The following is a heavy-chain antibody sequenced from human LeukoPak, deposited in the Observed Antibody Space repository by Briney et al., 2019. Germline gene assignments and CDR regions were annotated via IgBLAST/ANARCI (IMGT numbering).Heavy chain of an antibody. Sequence: PSETLSLTCTVSGGSMSSYYWSWIRQPPGKGLEWIGYIYYSGSTNYNPSLKSRVTISVDTSKNQFSLRLTSVTAADTAVYYCARDPDAGYDILTGYYLGYFDYWGQGTLVTVSS. CDR3: ARDPDAGYDILTGYYLGYFDY. D-gene: IGHD3-9*01. CDR2: IYYSGST. V-gene: IGHV4-59*01. J-gene: IGHJ4*02. CDR1: GGSMSSYY.